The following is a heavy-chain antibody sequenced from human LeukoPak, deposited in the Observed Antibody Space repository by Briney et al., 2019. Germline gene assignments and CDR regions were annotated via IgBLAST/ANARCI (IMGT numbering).Heavy chain of an antibody. CDR3: ARDRPIVGATSRSDY. Sequence: SETLSLTCAVYGGSFSGYYWSWIRQPPGKGLEWIGEINHSGSTNYNPSLKSRVTMSVDTSKNQFSLKLSSVTAADTAVYYCARDRPIVGATSRSDYWGQGTLVTVSS. CDR2: INHSGST. V-gene: IGHV4-34*01. CDR1: GGSFSGYY. D-gene: IGHD1-26*01. J-gene: IGHJ4*02.